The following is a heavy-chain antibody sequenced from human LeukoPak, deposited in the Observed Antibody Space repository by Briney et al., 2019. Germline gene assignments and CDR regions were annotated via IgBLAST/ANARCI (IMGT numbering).Heavy chain of an antibody. J-gene: IGHJ5*02. CDR3: ARTLDSSGYYYLWFDP. Sequence: GESLKISCKGSGYSFTSYWIGWVRQMPGKGLEWMGIIYPGDSDTRHSPSFQGQVTISADKSISTAYLQWSSLKASDTAMYYCARTLDSSGYYYLWFDPWGQGTLVIVSS. CDR1: GYSFTSYW. V-gene: IGHV5-51*01. CDR2: IYPGDSDT. D-gene: IGHD3-22*01.